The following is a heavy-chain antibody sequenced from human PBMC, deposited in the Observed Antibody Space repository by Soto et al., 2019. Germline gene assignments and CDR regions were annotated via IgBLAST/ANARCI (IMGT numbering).Heavy chain of an antibody. CDR3: ARGQRDPIVVVPAANFDY. V-gene: IGHV4-34*01. CDR2: IHHTVST. Sequence: PSETLSLTCAVYAGSFSRYYWSWIRQPPGEGLEWIGEIHHTVSTNYNPSLKSRVTISVDTSKNQFSLKLSSVTAADTAVYYCARGQRDPIVVVPAANFDYWGQGTLVTVS. J-gene: IGHJ4*02. CDR1: AGSFSRYY. D-gene: IGHD2-2*01.